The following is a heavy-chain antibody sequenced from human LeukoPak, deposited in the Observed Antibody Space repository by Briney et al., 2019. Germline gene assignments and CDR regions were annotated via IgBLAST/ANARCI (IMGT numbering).Heavy chain of an antibody. V-gene: IGHV4-61*02. CDR1: GGSISSGSYY. J-gene: IGHJ4*02. D-gene: IGHD3-3*01. CDR2: IYTSGST. Sequence: PSETLSLTCTVSGGSISSGSYYWSWIRQPAGKGLEWIGRIYTSGSTNYNPSLKSRVTISVDTSKNQFSLKLSSVTAADTAVYYCARDLGWLLNYFDYWGQGTLVTVSS. CDR3: ARDLGWLLNYFDY.